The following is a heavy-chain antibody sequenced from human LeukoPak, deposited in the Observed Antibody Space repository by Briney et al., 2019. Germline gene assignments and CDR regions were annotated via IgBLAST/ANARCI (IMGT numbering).Heavy chain of an antibody. J-gene: IGHJ4*02. Sequence: PGGSLRLSCVASGFTFGKYWMSWVRQAPGKGLEWVSLIYSGGAIRYADSVKGRFTISRDSSKNTLFLQMNDLTVEDTARYYCARRPGNWGQGILVTVSS. CDR1: GFTFGKYW. CDR3: ARRPGN. D-gene: IGHD1-14*01. CDR2: IYSGGAI. V-gene: IGHV3-53*01.